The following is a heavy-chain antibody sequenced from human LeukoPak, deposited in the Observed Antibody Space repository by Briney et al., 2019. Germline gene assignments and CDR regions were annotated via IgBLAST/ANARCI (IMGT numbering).Heavy chain of an antibody. CDR3: AKEPYSGSQLLDY. D-gene: IGHD1-26*01. CDR1: GFTFSSDS. CDR2: ISGSSSTI. J-gene: IGHJ4*02. Sequence: GGSLRLSCAGSGFTFSSDSMNWVRQAPGKGLEWVSYISGSSSTIFYADSVKGRFTISRDNSKNTLYLQMNSLTAEDTAVYYCAKEPYSGSQLLDYWGQGTLVTVSS. V-gene: IGHV3-48*01.